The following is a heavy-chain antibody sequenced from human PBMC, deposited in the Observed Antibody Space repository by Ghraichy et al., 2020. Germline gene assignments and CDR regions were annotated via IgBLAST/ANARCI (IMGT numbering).Heavy chain of an antibody. V-gene: IGHV1-8*01. Sequence: ASVKVSCKASGYTFTSYDINWVRQATGQGLEWMGWMNPNSGNTGYAQKFQGRVTMTRNTSISTAYMELSSLRSEDTAVYYCAREYCSGGSCYSPVIAFEIWGQGTMVTVSS. D-gene: IGHD2-15*01. CDR3: AREYCSGGSCYSPVIAFEI. CDR2: MNPNSGNT. J-gene: IGHJ3*02. CDR1: GYTFTSYD.